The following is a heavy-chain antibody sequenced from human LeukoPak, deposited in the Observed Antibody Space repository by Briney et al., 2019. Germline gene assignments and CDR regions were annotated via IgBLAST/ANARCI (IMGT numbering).Heavy chain of an antibody. CDR3: AKDRVVVVVETTPHWFDP. J-gene: IGHJ5*02. V-gene: IGHV3-23*01. CDR2: ISGSGGST. CDR1: GFTFSSYA. D-gene: IGHD2-15*01. Sequence: PGGSLRLSCAASGFTFSSYAMNWVRQAPGKGLEWVSAISGSGGSTYYADSVKGRFTISRDNSKNTLYLQMNSLRAEDTAVYYCAKDRVVVVVETTPHWFDPWGQGTLVTVSS.